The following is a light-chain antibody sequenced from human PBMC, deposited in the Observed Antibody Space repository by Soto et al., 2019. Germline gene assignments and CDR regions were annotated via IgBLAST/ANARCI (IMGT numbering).Light chain of an antibody. CDR3: SSHAGSKRV. V-gene: IGLV2-8*01. CDR2: EVN. J-gene: IGLJ1*01. CDR1: SSDVGGYNY. Sequence: QSALTQPPSASGSPGQSVTISCTGTSSDVGGYNYVSWYQQHPGKAPKLMIYEVNKRPSGVPDRFSGSKSGNTASLTVSGLEAEDEDDYYCSSHAGSKRVFGAGTKLTVL.